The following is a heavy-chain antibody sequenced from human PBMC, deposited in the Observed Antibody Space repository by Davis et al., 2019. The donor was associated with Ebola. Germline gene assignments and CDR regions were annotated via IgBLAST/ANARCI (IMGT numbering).Heavy chain of an antibody. CDR1: GFSLSTTGVG. V-gene: IGHV4-39*01. J-gene: IGHJ6*02. Sequence: SGPTLVKPTQTLTLTCTFSGFSLSTTGVGVGWIRQPAGKGLEWMGEINHSGNAHYYPSLQSRVSISVDTSKNQISLTLTSVTAADTAVYYCARSDYGSGTYQWGRGYYYYYGVDVWGQGTAVTVSS. D-gene: IGHD3-10*01. CDR3: ARSDYGSGTYQWGRGYYYYYGVDV. CDR2: INHSGNA.